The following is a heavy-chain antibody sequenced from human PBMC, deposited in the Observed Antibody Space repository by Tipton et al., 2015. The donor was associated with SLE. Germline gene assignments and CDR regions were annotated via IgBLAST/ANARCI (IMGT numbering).Heavy chain of an antibody. CDR3: ARDEYRYDATGYHLLGHFDF. Sequence: TLSLTCAVSGGSISSGSFSWSWIRQPPGKGLEWIGYVHQNGFTYSTPSLRSRVTISVDTSKNQFSLKLSSVTAADTAVYYCARDEYRYDATGYHLLGHFDFWGQGTLVTVSS. CDR1: GGSISSGSFS. CDR2: VHQNGFT. D-gene: IGHD3-22*01. J-gene: IGHJ4*02. V-gene: IGHV4-30-2*01.